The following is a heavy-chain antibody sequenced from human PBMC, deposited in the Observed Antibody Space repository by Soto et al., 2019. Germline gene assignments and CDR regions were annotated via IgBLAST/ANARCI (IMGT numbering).Heavy chain of an antibody. V-gene: IGHV3-30*18. CDR1: GFTFSTYG. Sequence: QVQLVESGGGVVQPGRSLRLSCAASGFTFSTYGMFWVRQPPGKGLEWVAAIPSDGSNKYYADSVKGRFTISRDNSKNTLFLQTDSLRTDDTAVYYCAKDFHPSQSYALYNWFDPWGQGTLVTVSS. CDR3: AKDFHPSQSYALYNWFDP. J-gene: IGHJ5*02. CDR2: IPSDGSNK. D-gene: IGHD3-16*01.